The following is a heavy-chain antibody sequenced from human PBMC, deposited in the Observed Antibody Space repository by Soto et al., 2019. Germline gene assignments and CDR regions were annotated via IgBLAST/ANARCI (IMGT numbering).Heavy chain of an antibody. D-gene: IGHD3-3*01. V-gene: IGHV3-74*01. CDR3: ARGFGAEYYYYYGMDV. Sequence: PGGSLRLSCAASGFTFSSYWMHWVRQAPGKGLVWVSRINSDGSSTSYADSVKGRFTISRDNAKNTLYLQMNSLRAEDTAVYYCARGFGAEYYYYYGMDVWGQGTTVTVSS. CDR1: GFTFSSYW. CDR2: INSDGSST. J-gene: IGHJ6*02.